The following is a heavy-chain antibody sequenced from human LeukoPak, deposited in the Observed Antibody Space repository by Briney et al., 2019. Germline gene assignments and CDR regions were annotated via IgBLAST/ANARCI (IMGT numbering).Heavy chain of an antibody. CDR2: INTGNGNT. CDR1: GYTFTTYA. D-gene: IGHD6-13*01. Sequence: GASVKVSCKASGYTFTTYALHWVRQAPGQGLEWMGWINTGNGNTKYSQKFQGRVTITRDTSASTAYMELSSLRSEDTAVYYCARDDSSRELYWGQGTLVTVSS. V-gene: IGHV1-3*04. CDR3: ARDDSSRELY. J-gene: IGHJ4*02.